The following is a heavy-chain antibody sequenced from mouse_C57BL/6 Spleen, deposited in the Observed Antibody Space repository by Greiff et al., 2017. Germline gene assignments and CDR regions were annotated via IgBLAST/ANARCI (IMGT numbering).Heavy chain of an antibody. V-gene: IGHV1-26*01. CDR3: ARSSRDVERFAY. CDR1: GYTFTDYY. Sequence: EVQLQQSGPELVKPGASVKISCKASGYTFTDYYMNWVKQSHGKSLEWIGDINPNNGGTSYNQKFKGKATLTVDKSSSTAYMELRSLTSEDSAVYYCARSSRDVERFAYWGQGTLVTVSA. J-gene: IGHJ3*01. CDR2: INPNNGGT. D-gene: IGHD3-3*01.